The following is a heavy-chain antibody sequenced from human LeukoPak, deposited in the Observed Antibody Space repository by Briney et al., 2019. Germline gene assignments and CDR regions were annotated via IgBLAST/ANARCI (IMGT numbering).Heavy chain of an antibody. J-gene: IGHJ4*02. Sequence: ASETLSLTCAVSGGSISSSNLWSWVRQPPGKGLEWIGEIYHSGSTNYNPSLKSRVTISVDTSKNQFSLKLSSVTAADTAVYYCARDMVGCSSTSCDDYWGQGTLVTVSS. D-gene: IGHD2-2*01. CDR1: GGSISSSNL. V-gene: IGHV4-4*02. CDR2: IYHSGST. CDR3: ARDMVGCSSTSCDDY.